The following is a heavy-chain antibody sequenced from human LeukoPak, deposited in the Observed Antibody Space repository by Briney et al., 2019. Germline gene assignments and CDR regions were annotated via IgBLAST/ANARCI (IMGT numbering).Heavy chain of an antibody. CDR3: AKDNPPGDIVVVVAAMVFSY. D-gene: IGHD2-15*01. V-gene: IGHV3-30*02. Sequence: GGSLRLSCAASGFTFSSYGMHWVRQAPGKGLEWVAFIRYDGSNKYYADSVKGRFTISRDNSKNTLYLQMNSLRAEDTAVYYCAKDNPPGDIVVVVAAMVFSYWSQGTLVTVSS. CDR2: IRYDGSNK. CDR1: GFTFSSYG. J-gene: IGHJ4*02.